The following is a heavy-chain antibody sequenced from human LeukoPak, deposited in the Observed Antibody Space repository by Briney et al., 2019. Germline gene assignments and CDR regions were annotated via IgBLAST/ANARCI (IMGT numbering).Heavy chain of an antibody. CDR1: GDSVSRSDSY. CDR2: IYYSGRT. Sequence: SETLSLTCSVSGDSVSRSDSYWDWIRQPPGKGLEWIGTIYYSGRTYYSPSLKSRVTMSVDTSNNQFSLNLRSVTAADTALYYCARRRYYDGSGYLEWGQGTLLSVSS. V-gene: IGHV4-39*01. J-gene: IGHJ1*01. D-gene: IGHD3-22*01. CDR3: ARRRYYDGSGYLE.